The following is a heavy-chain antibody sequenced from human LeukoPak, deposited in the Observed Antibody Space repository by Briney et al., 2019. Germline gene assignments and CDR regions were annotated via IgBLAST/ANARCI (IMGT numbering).Heavy chain of an antibody. Sequence: GGALRLSCAASGFTFSDSYMTRIRQAPGKELESLSYISGSSTYTNYADSVKGRFTISRDNARHSLFLQMNSLRAEDTAVYYCSTDPRSLRDCGQGPLVTVSS. CDR3: STDPRSLRD. J-gene: IGHJ4*02. D-gene: IGHD3-16*02. V-gene: IGHV3-11*05. CDR2: ISGSSTYT. CDR1: GFTFSDSY.